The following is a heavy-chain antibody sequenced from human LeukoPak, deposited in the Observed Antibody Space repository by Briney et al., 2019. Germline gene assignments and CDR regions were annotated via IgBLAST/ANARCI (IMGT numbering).Heavy chain of an antibody. D-gene: IGHD3-22*01. CDR1: GGTFSSYA. V-gene: IGHV1-69*13. Sequence: GASVKVSCKASGGTFSSYAISWVRQAPGQGLEWMGGIIPIFGTANYAQKFQGRVTITADESTSTAYMELSSLRSEDTAVYYCARDGHYDSSGYGDAFDTWGQGTMVTVSS. CDR2: IIPIFGTA. CDR3: ARDGHYDSSGYGDAFDT. J-gene: IGHJ3*02.